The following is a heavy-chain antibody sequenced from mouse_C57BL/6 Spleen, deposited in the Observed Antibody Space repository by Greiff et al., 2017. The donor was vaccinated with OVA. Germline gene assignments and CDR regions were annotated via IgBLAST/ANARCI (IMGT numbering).Heavy chain of an antibody. CDR2: INSDGGST. J-gene: IGHJ1*03. CDR3: ARAITTVVAPYWYFDV. CDR1: EYEFPSHD. D-gene: IGHD1-1*01. V-gene: IGHV5-2*01. Sequence: EVKVVESGGGLVQPGESLKLSCESNEYEFPSHDMSWVRKTPEKRLELVAAINSDGGSTYYPDTMERRFIISRDNTKKTLYLQMSSLRSEDTALYYCARAITTVVAPYWYFDVWGTGTTVTVSS.